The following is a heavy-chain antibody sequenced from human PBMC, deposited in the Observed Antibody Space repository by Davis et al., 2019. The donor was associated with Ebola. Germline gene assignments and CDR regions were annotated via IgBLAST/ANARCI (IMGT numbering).Heavy chain of an antibody. CDR1: RFTFSSYS. CDR2: ISSSSSTI. D-gene: IGHD6-13*01. V-gene: IGHV3-48*04. Sequence: GGSLRLSCAASRFTFSSYSMNWVRQAPGKGLEWVSSISSSSSTIYYADSVKGRFTISRDNAKNSLYLQMNSLRAEDTAVYYCARDQGIAAAYDAFDIWGQGTMVTVSS. CDR3: ARDQGIAAAYDAFDI. J-gene: IGHJ3*02.